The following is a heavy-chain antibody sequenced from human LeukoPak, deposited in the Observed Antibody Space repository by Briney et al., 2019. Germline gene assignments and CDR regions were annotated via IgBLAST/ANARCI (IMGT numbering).Heavy chain of an antibody. V-gene: IGHV3-33*01. CDR2: IWYDGSNK. Sequence: GRSLRLSCAASGFTFSSYGMHWVRQAPGKGLEWVAVIWYDGSNKYYADSVKGRFTISRDNSKNTLYLQMNSLRAEDTAVYYCARGLYSYGSQGFDPWGQGTLVTVSS. CDR1: GFTFSSYG. CDR3: ARGLYSYGSQGFDP. J-gene: IGHJ5*02. D-gene: IGHD5-18*01.